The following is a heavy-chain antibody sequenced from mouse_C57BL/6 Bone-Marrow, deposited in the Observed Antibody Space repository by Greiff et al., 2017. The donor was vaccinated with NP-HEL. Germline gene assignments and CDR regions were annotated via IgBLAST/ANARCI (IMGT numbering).Heavy chain of an antibody. J-gene: IGHJ1*03. D-gene: IGHD1-1*01. V-gene: IGHV5-17*01. CDR3: ARDYGNLYWYFDV. Sequence: EVQRVESGGGLVKPGGSLKLSCAASGFTFSDYGMHWVRQAPEKGLEWVAYISSGSSTIYYADTVKGRFTISRDNAKNTLFLQMTSLRSEDTAMYYCARDYGNLYWYFDVWGTGTTVTVSS. CDR2: ISSGSSTI. CDR1: GFTFSDYG.